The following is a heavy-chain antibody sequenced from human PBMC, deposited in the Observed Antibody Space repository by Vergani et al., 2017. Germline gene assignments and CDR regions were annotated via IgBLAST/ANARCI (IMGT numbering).Heavy chain of an antibody. D-gene: IGHD5-18*01. Sequence: QVQLQESGPGLVKHSETLSLTCTVSGGSGSSGSYYWSWIRQPPGKGLEWIGYSYYSGSPNYNPSLRSRVTISVDTSKNQFSLKLSSVTAADTAVYYCARRGYSYGHTHFDYWGQGTLVTVSS. V-gene: IGHV4-61*01. J-gene: IGHJ4*02. CDR3: ARRGYSYGHTHFDY. CDR1: GGSGSSGSYY. CDR2: SYYSGSP.